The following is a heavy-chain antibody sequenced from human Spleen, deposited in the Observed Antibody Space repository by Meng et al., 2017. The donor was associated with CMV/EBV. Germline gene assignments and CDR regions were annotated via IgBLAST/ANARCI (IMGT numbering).Heavy chain of an antibody. Sequence: VQMQGSGPGLVKHSGTMSLTCAVSGGSSSSSHWWRWVRQPPGKGLEWIGEIYHSGSTNYNPSLTSRVTISVDKSKNQFSLNLSSVTAADTAVYYCARVGQWLPIDYWGQGTLVTVSS. CDR2: IYHSGST. V-gene: IGHV4-4*02. D-gene: IGHD6-19*01. CDR3: ARVGQWLPIDY. J-gene: IGHJ4*02. CDR1: GGSSSSSHW.